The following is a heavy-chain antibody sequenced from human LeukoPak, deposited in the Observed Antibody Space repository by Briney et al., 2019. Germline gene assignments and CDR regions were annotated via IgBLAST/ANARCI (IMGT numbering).Heavy chain of an antibody. CDR1: EYTFSVYH. V-gene: IGHV1-18*04. J-gene: IGHJ4*02. CDR2: ISCYNGDT. D-gene: IGHD2-2*01. Sequence: ASVKVSFKASEYTFSVYHIHWVRQAPGQGLEWMGWISCYNGDTRYAQKLQGRVTMTTDTSTSTVHMELRSLRSDDTAVYYCARDPSNTSGYYVYFGYWGQGALVTVSS. CDR3: ARDPSNTSGYYVYFGY.